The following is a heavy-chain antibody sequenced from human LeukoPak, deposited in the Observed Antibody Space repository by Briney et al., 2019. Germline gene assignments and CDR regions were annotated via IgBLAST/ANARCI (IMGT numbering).Heavy chain of an antibody. V-gene: IGHV5-51*01. J-gene: IGHJ4*02. D-gene: IGHD1-26*01. CDR3: ATRQFAWELLGTFDY. Sequence: GESLKISCKGSGYSFTSYWIGWVRQMPGKGLEWMGIIYPGDSDTRYSPSFQGQVTISADNSISTAYLQWSSLKASDTAMYYCATRQFAWELLGTFDYWGQGTLVTVSS. CDR1: GYSFTSYW. CDR2: IYPGDSDT.